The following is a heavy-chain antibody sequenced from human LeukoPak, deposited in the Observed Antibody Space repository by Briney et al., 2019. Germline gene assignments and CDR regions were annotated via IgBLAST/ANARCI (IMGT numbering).Heavy chain of an antibody. CDR3: ARGNSITIFGVVRY. J-gene: IGHJ4*02. D-gene: IGHD3-3*01. CDR1: GFTLNNYG. V-gene: IGHV3-48*01. Sequence: QPGGPLRLSCAASGFTLNNYGMHWVRQAPGKGLEWVSYISSSSTIYYADSVKGRFTISRDNAKNSLYLQMNSLRAEDTAVYYCARGNSITIFGVVRYWGQGTLVTVSS. CDR2: ISSSSTI.